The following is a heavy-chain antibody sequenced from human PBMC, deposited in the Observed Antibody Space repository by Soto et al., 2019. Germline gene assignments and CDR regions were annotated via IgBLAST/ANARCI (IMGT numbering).Heavy chain of an antibody. J-gene: IGHJ4*02. CDR1: CGSFSGYY. Sequence: SETLSLTCAVYCGSFSGYYWTWIRQPPGKGLEWIGVIYHSGSPNYNPSLKSRVTISVDKSKNQFSLKLSSVTAADTAVYYCASLPAASDFDYWGQGTLVTVSS. V-gene: IGHV4-34*01. CDR2: IYHSGSP. CDR3: ASLPAASDFDY. D-gene: IGHD2-2*01.